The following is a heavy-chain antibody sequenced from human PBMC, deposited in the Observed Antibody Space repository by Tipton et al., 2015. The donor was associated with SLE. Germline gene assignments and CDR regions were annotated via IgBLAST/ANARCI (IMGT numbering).Heavy chain of an antibody. V-gene: IGHV1-18*01. CDR3: ARVRLDTAMGVFDF. CDR2: ISTYNGNT. D-gene: IGHD5-18*01. CDR1: GYTFTTYG. Sequence: QYGAEVKKPGASVRVSCKASGYTFTTYGISWVRQAPGQGLEWMGWISTYNGNTNYAQKLQGRVTMTSDTSTSTAYMELRSLRSDDTAIYYCARVRLDTAMGVFDFWGQGTLVTVSS. J-gene: IGHJ4*02.